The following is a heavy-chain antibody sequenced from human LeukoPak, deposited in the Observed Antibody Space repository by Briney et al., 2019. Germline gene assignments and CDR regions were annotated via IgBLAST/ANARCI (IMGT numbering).Heavy chain of an antibody. CDR2: IGAAGDT. V-gene: IGHV3-13*01. CDR1: GFTFSSYD. CDR3: ARGDSSWYYLDY. Sequence: GGSQRLSCAASGFTFSSYDMHWVRQATGKGLEWVSTIGAAGDTYYPGSVKGRFIISRENAKNSLYLQMNSLRAEDTAVYYCARGDSSWYYLDYWGQGTLVTVSS. D-gene: IGHD6-13*01. J-gene: IGHJ4*02.